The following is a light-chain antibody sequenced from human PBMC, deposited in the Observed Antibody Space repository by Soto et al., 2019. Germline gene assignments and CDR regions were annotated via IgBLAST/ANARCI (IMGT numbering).Light chain of an antibody. CDR2: GAS. CDR3: QPYINWPLP. V-gene: IGKV3-15*01. J-gene: IGKJ4*01. Sequence: EIVMTQSPATLSVSPGERATLSCRASQSVSSNLAWYQQKPGQAPRLLIYGASTRATGIPARFRGSGSGTEFTLTISSLQSEDFAVYFCQPYINWPLPFGGGTRVEIK. CDR1: QSVSSN.